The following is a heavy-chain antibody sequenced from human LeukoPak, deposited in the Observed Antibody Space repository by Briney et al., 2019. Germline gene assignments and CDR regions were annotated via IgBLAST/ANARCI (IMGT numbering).Heavy chain of an antibody. CDR2: IYYSGST. D-gene: IGHD5/OR15-5a*01. Sequence: SETLSLTCSVSGGSISSGTYYWGWIRQPPGKGLEWIASIYYSGSTYYNPSLKSRVTISVDTSKNQFSLELSSVTAADTAVYYCAVNSTKHTFDIWGQGTMVTVSS. CDR1: GGSISSGTYY. V-gene: IGHV4-39*01. J-gene: IGHJ3*02. CDR3: AVNSTKHTFDI.